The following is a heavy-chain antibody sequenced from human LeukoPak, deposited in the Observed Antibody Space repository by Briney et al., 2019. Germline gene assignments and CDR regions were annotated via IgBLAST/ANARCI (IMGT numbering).Heavy chain of an antibody. CDR2: IYYSGST. J-gene: IGHJ4*02. V-gene: IGHV4-59*01. Sequence: PSETLSLTCTVSGGSISSYYWSWIRQPPGKGLEWIGYIYYSGSTNYNPSLKSRVTISVDTSKNQFSLKLSPVTAADTAVYYCARDILSDREGYWGQGTLVTVSS. CDR1: GGSISSYY. CDR3: ARDILSDREGY. D-gene: IGHD1-26*01.